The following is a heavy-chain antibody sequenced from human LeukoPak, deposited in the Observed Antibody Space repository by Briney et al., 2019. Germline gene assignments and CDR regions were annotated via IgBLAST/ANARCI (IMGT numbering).Heavy chain of an antibody. CDR3: ARRESNWFDP. J-gene: IGHJ5*02. V-gene: IGHV4-39*01. Sequence: PETLSLTCTVSGGSISSSSYYWGWIRQSPGKGLEWIGSIYYSGSTYYNPSLKSRVTISVDTSKNQFSLKLSSVTAADTAVYYCARRESNWFDPWGQGTLVTVSS. CDR2: IYYSGST. CDR1: GGSISSSSYY.